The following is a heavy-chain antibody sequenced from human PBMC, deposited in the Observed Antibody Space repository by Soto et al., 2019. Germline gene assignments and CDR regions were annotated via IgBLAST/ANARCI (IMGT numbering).Heavy chain of an antibody. CDR3: ARDDSSGYYYADDAFDI. CDR1: GGSFSGYY. V-gene: IGHV4-34*01. J-gene: IGHJ3*02. CDR2: INHSGST. D-gene: IGHD3-22*01. Sequence: SETLSLTCAVYGGSFSGYYWSWIRQPPGKGLEWIGEINHSGSTNYNPSLKSRVTISVDTSKNQFSLKRSSVTAADTAVYYCARDDSSGYYYADDAFDIWGQGTMVTVSS.